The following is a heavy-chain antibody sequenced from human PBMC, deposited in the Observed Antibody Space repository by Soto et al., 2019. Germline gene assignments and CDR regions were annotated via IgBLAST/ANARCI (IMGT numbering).Heavy chain of an antibody. CDR2: ISSSSSYI. D-gene: IGHD1-1*01. CDR1: GFTFSSYS. J-gene: IGHJ5*02. V-gene: IGHV3-21*01. CDR3: ARGHLAAQNA. Sequence: GSLRLSCAASGFTFSSYSMNWVRQAPGKGLEWVSSISSSSSYIYYADSVKGRFTISRDNAKNSLYLQMNGLRAEDTAVYYCARGHLAAQNAWGQGTLVTVSS.